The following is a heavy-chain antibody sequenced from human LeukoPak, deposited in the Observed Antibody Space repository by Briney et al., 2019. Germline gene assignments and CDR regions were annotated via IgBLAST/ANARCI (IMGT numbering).Heavy chain of an antibody. J-gene: IGHJ4*02. CDR3: VRNRGHRLVGPTNYFDY. CDR1: GYTFTSYG. Sequence: ASVKVSCMASGYTFTSYGISWVRQAPGQGLEWMEWTSAYNGNTNYAQKLQGRVTMTTDTSTSTAYMELRSLRSDDTAVYYCVRNRGHRLVGPTNYFDYWGQGTLVTVSS. V-gene: IGHV1-18*01. CDR2: TSAYNGNT. D-gene: IGHD1-26*01.